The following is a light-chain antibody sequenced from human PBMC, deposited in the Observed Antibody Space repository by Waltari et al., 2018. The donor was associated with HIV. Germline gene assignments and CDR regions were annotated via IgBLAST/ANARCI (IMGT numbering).Light chain of an antibody. Sequence: ILMTQSPESLTLCPGERATISCETSQSILSSSGNKYFLAWYQQKPGQPPKSLIYWASTRAAGVPARFSGSDSGTYFTLTISSLRAEDVAVYYCHQYHTTPYTFGQGTKLEI. CDR2: WAS. J-gene: IGKJ2*01. CDR1: QSILSSSGNKYF. CDR3: HQYHTTPYT. V-gene: IGKV4-1*01.